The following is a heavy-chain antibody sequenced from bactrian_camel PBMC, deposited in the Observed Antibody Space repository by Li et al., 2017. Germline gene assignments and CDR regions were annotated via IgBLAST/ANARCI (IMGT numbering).Heavy chain of an antibody. V-gene: IGHV3-2*01. D-gene: IGHD4*01. CDR3: APNAYYTDYVAGS. CDR2: IYSDGSSNT. Sequence: HVQLVESGGDLVQPGGSLRVSCAASGFTFRSYYMGWVRQAPGKGLEWVSSIYSDGSSNTYYADPVKGRFTISRDNAKNTVSLQMNSLKTEDTALYYCAPNAYYTDYVAGSWGQGTQVTVS. CDR1: GFTFRSYY. J-gene: IGHJ6*01.